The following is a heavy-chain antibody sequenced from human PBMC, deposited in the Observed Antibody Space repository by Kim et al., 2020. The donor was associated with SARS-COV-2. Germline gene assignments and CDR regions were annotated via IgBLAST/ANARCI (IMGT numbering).Heavy chain of an antibody. V-gene: IGHV1-69*01. Sequence: YAQKFQGRVTITADESTSTAYMELSSLRSEDTAVYYCAGSQSGGKLLELDYWGQGTLVTVSS. J-gene: IGHJ4*02. CDR3: AGSQSGGKLLELDY. D-gene: IGHD2-15*01.